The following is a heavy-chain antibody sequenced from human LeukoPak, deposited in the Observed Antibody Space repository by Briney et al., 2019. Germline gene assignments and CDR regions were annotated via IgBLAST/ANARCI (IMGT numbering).Heavy chain of an antibody. CDR2: IYHSGST. D-gene: IGHD5-12*01. V-gene: IGHV4-38-2*01. J-gene: IGHJ4*02. CDR3: ASGATRLVDY. Sequence: PSETLSLTCAVSGYSISSGYYWGWIQQPPGKGLEWIGSIYHSGSTYYNPSLKSRVTISVDTSKNQFSLKLSSVTAADTAVYYCASGATRLVDYWGQGTLVTVS. CDR1: GYSISSGYY.